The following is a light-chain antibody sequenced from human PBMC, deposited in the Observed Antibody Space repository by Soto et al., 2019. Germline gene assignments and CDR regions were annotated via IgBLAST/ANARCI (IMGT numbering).Light chain of an antibody. J-gene: IGKJ5*01. V-gene: IGKV3-20*01. Sequence: EIVLTQSPGTLSLSPGERATLSCRASQSVSSIYLAWYQQKPGQAPRLLIYGASSRATGIPDRFSGSGSGTDFTLSISRLEPEDFAVFYCQHYDSLPITFGQGTRLEI. CDR2: GAS. CDR3: QHYDSLPIT. CDR1: QSVSSIY.